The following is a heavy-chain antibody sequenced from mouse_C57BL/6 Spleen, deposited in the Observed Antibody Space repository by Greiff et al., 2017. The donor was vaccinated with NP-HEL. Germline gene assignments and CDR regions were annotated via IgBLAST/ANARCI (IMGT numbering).Heavy chain of an antibody. V-gene: IGHV1-66*01. CDR2: IYPGSGNT. CDR3: ARPTTVVRDYAMDY. D-gene: IGHD1-1*01. CDR1: GYSFTSYY. J-gene: IGHJ4*01. Sequence: QVQLQQSGPELVKPGASVKISCKASGYSFTSYYIHWVKQRPGQGLEWIGWIYPGSGNTKYNEKFKGKATLTADTSSSTAYMQLSSLTSEDSAVYYCARPTTVVRDYAMDYWGQGTSVTVSS.